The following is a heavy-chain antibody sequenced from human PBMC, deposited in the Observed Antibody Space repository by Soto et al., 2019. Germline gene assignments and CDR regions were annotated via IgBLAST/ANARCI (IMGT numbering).Heavy chain of an antibody. CDR2: INASGGST. J-gene: IGHJ5*02. D-gene: IGHD3-10*01. V-gene: IGHV1-46*01. CDR3: ASSGSYNNWFDP. Sequence: QVQLVQSGAEVKKPGASVKVSCKASGYTFTSYYMHWVRQAPGQGLEWMGIINASGGSTSYAQKFQGRVTMTRDTSTSTVYMELSSLRSEDTAVYYCASSGSYNNWFDPWGQGTLVTVSS. CDR1: GYTFTSYY.